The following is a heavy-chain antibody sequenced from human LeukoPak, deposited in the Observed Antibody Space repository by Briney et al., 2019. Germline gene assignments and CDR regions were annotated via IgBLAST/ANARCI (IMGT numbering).Heavy chain of an antibody. Sequence: PSETLSLTCAVSGGSISSNKWWNWVRQPPGKGLEWVGEIYHSGSTNYNPSLKSRVTISVDTSKNQFSLKLSSVTAADTAVYYCARLLGGSSWSRIDYAFDIWGQGTMVTVSS. CDR1: GGSISSNKW. V-gene: IGHV4-4*02. CDR2: IYHSGST. J-gene: IGHJ3*02. D-gene: IGHD6-13*01. CDR3: ARLLGGSSWSRIDYAFDI.